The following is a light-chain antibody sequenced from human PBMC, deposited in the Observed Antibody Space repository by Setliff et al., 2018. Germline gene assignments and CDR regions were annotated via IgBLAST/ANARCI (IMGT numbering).Light chain of an antibody. V-gene: IGLV2-23*02. CDR3: CSYAGSSTFV. Sequence: SALTQPASVSGPPGQSITISCTGTYSDVGKYNLVSWYQQHPGKAPKLILYDFTTRPSGVSDRFSGSKSANTASLTISGLQAEDEADYYCCSYAGSSTFVFGGGTKVTVL. CDR1: YSDVGKYNL. J-gene: IGLJ1*01. CDR2: DFT.